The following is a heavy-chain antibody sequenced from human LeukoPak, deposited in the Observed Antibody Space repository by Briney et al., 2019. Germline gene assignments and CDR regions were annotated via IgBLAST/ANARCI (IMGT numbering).Heavy chain of an antibody. CDR2: IKEDGSQK. D-gene: IGHD1-14*01. CDR3: ARGQPGWNMDV. J-gene: IGHJ6*03. CDR1: GFTFSSYW. V-gene: IGHV3-7*01. Sequence: GGSLRLSCAVSGFTFSSYWMSWVRQAPGKGLEWVANIKEDGSQKYYVDSVKGRFTISRDNAKNSLYLQMNSLRAEDAAVYYCARGQPGWNMDVWGKGTTVTVSS.